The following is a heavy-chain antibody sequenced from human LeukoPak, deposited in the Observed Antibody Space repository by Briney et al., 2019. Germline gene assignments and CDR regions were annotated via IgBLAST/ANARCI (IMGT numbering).Heavy chain of an antibody. CDR2: IIPIFGTA. V-gene: IGHV1-69*05. D-gene: IGHD5-12*01. J-gene: IGHJ4*02. Sequence: SVKVSCKASGGTFSSYAISWVRQAPGQGLEWMGRIIPIFGTANYAQRFQGRVTITTDESTSTAYMELSSLRSEDTAVYYCARDGYSGYDLYYWGQGTLVTVSS. CDR3: ARDGYSGYDLYY. CDR1: GGTFSSYA.